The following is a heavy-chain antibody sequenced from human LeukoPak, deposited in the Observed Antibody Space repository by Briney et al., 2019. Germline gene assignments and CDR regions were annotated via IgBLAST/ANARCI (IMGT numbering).Heavy chain of an antibody. J-gene: IGHJ4*02. V-gene: IGHV1-18*01. CDR3: ARDYSSGWPGY. CDR2: ISAYNGYT. CDR1: GYTFTNYG. D-gene: IGHD6-19*01. Sequence: ASVKVSCKTSGYTFTNYGVSWVRQAPGQGLEWMGWISAYNGYTNYAQKLQVRVTMTTDTSTSTAYMELRSLTSDDTAVYYCARDYSSGWPGYWGQGTLVTVSS.